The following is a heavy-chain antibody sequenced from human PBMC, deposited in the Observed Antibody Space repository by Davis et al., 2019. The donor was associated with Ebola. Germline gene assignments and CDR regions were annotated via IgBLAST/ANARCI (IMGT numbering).Heavy chain of an antibody. J-gene: IGHJ4*02. CDR3: ARQGYSSGWSNFDY. V-gene: IGHV4-59*08. CDR2: SGNT. CDR1: GGSISRYY. D-gene: IGHD6-19*01. Sequence: MPSETLSLTCTVSGGSISRYYWSWIRQPPGKGLEWIGYSGNTNYNPSLKSRVTISIDTSKNQFSLKLSSVTATDTAVYYCARQGYSSGWSNFDYWGQGTLVTVSS.